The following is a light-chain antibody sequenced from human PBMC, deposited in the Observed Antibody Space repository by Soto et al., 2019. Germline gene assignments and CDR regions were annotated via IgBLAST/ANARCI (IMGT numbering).Light chain of an antibody. CDR2: GAP. V-gene: IGKV3-15*01. J-gene: IGKJ1*01. CDR3: QPYNPWSGT. Sequence: EIVMTQSPATLSVSPGERATLSCRASQSVSSNLAWYHQKPAQAPRLLINGAPTRATAIPARSSASGSGTESTLTISSRQPYYFAFLFSQPYNPWSGTFGQGTKVEIK. CDR1: QSVSSN.